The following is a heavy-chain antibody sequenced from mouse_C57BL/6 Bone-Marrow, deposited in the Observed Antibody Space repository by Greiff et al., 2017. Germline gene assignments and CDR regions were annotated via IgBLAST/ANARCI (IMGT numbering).Heavy chain of an antibody. CDR3: AKPYYYGSRGAMDY. V-gene: IGHV5-17*01. CDR1: GFTFSDYG. Sequence: EVQVVESGGGLVKPGGSLKLSCAASGFTFSDYGMHWVRQAPEKGLEWVAYISSGSSTIYYADTVKGRFTISRDNAKNTLFLQMTSLRSEDTAMYYCAKPYYYGSRGAMDYWGQGTSVTVSS. D-gene: IGHD1-1*01. J-gene: IGHJ4*01. CDR2: ISSGSSTI.